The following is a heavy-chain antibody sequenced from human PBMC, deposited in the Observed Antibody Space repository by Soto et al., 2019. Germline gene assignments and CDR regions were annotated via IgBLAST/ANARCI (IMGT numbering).Heavy chain of an antibody. Sequence: QITLKESGPTLVKPTQTLTLTCTFSGFALSTGGVGVGWIRQPPGKALEWLALIYWDNDKRYSPSLKSRLTVTKDTSKNQVVLTMTNMDPVDTATYYCVHSRCGGDCLQSYSSHYYYGMDVWGQGTTVIVFS. CDR3: VHSRCGGDCLQSYSSHYYYGMDV. D-gene: IGHD2-21*02. J-gene: IGHJ6*02. CDR1: GFALSTGGVG. CDR2: IYWDNDK. V-gene: IGHV2-5*02.